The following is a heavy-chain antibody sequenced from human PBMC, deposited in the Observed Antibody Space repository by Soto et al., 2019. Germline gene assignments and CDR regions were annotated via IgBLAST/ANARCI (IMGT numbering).Heavy chain of an antibody. D-gene: IGHD6-6*01. V-gene: IGHV3-48*04. CDR1: GFTFSSYW. Sequence: PGVSLRLSCAASGFTFSSYWMHWVRQAPGKGLEWVSYISSSGSTIYYADSVKGRFTISRDNAKNSLYLQMNSLRAEDTAVYYCARGEYSSSSDYYYYMDVWGKGTTVTVSS. J-gene: IGHJ6*03. CDR3: ARGEYSSSSDYYYYMDV. CDR2: ISSSGSTI.